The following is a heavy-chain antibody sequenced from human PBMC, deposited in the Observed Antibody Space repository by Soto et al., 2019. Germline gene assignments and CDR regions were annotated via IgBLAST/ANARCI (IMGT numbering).Heavy chain of an antibody. CDR1: NGSLNFYC. CDR2: IYYRGTT. CDR3: TSVATAVHS. Sequence: SETLSLTWNVANGSLNFYCWSWIRQLSGKELEWIGNIYYRGTTNYNPFLQGRVTRSIDTSKNQFSLMLTSVAAADTAVYHCTSVATAVHSWGRGVLVTVSS. D-gene: IGHD5-18*01. V-gene: IGHV4-59*12. J-gene: IGHJ4*02.